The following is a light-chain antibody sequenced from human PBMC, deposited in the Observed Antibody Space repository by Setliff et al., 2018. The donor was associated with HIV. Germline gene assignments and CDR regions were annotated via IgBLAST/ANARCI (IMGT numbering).Light chain of an antibody. V-gene: IGLV2-23*02. CDR2: EVN. CDR3: CSYAGTSYV. CDR1: SSDMGRYNF. J-gene: IGLJ1*01. Sequence: QSALTQPASVSGSPGQSITISCTGTSSDMGRYNFVSWFQQHAGKAPQLMIYEVNKRPSGVSNRFSGSKSGNTASLTISWLQAEDEADYYCCSYAGTSYVFGTGTKVTVL.